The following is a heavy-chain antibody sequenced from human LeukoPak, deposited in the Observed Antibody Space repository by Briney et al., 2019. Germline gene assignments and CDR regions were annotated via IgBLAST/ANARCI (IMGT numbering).Heavy chain of an antibody. CDR2: INPNSGGT. CDR1: GYTFTVYY. CDR3: AKSNTYYYGSGAPDY. D-gene: IGHD3-10*01. Sequence: ASVKVSCKASGYTFTVYYMHWVRQAPGQGLEWMGWINPNSGGTNYAQKFQGRVTMTRDTSISTAYMELSRLRSDDTAVYYCAKSNTYYYGSGAPDYWGQGTLVTVSS. V-gene: IGHV1-2*02. J-gene: IGHJ4*02.